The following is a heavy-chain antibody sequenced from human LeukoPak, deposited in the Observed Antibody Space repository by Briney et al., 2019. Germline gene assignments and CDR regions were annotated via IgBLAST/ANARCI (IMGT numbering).Heavy chain of an antibody. CDR1: GYTFTSYG. Sequence: GALVKVSCKASGYTFTSYGINWVRQAPGQGLEWMGWISPYNDDTNYAQKFQGRVTMTTDTSTTTAYMELRSLRSDDTAVYYCARDRLQLVPYYWGQGTLVTVSS. V-gene: IGHV1-18*01. D-gene: IGHD6-13*01. CDR2: ISPYNDDT. J-gene: IGHJ4*02. CDR3: ARDRLQLVPYY.